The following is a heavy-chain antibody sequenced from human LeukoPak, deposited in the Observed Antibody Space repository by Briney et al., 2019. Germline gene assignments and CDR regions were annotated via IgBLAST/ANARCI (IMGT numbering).Heavy chain of an antibody. CDR3: ARGRETYSSSWFFDY. Sequence: GGPLRLSCAASGFTFSSYGMHWVRQAPGKGPEWVAVIWYDGSNKYYADSVKGRFTISRDNSKNTLYLQMNSLRAEDTAVYYCARGRETYSSSWFFDYWGQGTLVTVSS. CDR2: IWYDGSNK. CDR1: GFTFSSYG. V-gene: IGHV3-33*01. J-gene: IGHJ4*02. D-gene: IGHD6-13*01.